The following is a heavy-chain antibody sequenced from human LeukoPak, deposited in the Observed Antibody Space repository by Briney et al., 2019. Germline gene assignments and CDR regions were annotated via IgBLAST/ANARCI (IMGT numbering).Heavy chain of an antibody. Sequence: GGSLRLSCTASGFTFGDYAMSWFRQAPGKGLEWVSAISSSSSYIYYADSVKGRFTISRDNAKNSLYLQMNSLRAEDTAVYYCARGTLLQWLPHFDYWGQGTLVTVSS. CDR1: GFTFGDYA. D-gene: IGHD6-19*01. J-gene: IGHJ4*02. V-gene: IGHV3-21*01. CDR2: ISSSSSYI. CDR3: ARGTLLQWLPHFDY.